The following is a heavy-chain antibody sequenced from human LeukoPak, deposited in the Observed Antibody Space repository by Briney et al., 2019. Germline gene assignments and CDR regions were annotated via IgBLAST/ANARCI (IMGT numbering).Heavy chain of an antibody. CDR2: ISSSSSTI. CDR3: AREAIGYCGSTSCSEVDY. Sequence: GRSLRLSCAASGFTFSSYGMHWVRQAPGKGLEWVSYISSSSSTIYYADSVKGRFTISRDNAKNSLYLQMNSLRDEDTAVYYCAREAIGYCGSTSCSEVDYWGQGTLVTVSS. J-gene: IGHJ4*02. D-gene: IGHD2-2*01. V-gene: IGHV3-48*02. CDR1: GFTFSSYG.